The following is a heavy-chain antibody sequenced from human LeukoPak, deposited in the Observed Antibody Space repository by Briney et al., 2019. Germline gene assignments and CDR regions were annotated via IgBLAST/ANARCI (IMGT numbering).Heavy chain of an antibody. D-gene: IGHD2-15*01. J-gene: IGHJ4*02. CDR1: GFIFSDYY. V-gene: IGHV3-11*04. Sequence: GGSLRLSCAASGFIFSDYYMSWIRQAPAKGLEWVSYISSGGSTIYYADSVKGRFTISRDNAKNSLYLQMNSLRAEDTAVYYCARARKDLLDYWGQGTLVTVSS. CDR2: ISSGGSTI. CDR3: ARARKDLLDY.